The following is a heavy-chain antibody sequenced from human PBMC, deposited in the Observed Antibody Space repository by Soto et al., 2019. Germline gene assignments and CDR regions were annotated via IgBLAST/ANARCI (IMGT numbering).Heavy chain of an antibody. CDR3: ARVESSRHLALMDYYYGMDV. CDR1: GGTFSSYA. J-gene: IGHJ6*02. V-gene: IGHV1-69*01. CDR2: MIPIFGTA. D-gene: IGHD6-13*01. Sequence: QVQLVQSGAEVKKPGSSVKVSCKASGGTFSSYAISWVRQAPGQGLEWMGGMIPIFGTANYAQKFQGRATITAHESTSTAYMELRSLRSDDTAVYSCARVESSRHLALMDYYYGMDVWGQGTTVTVSS.